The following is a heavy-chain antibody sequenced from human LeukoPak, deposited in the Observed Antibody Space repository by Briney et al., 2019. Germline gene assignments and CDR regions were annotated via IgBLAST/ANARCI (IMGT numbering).Heavy chain of an antibody. CDR1: GGSISSSSYY. Sequence: SETLSLTCTVSGGSISSSSYYWGWIRQPPGKGLEWIGSIYYSGSTYYNPSLKSRVTISVDTSKNQFSLKLSSVTAADTAVYYCARRGIAVASFDYWGQGTLVTASS. CDR3: ARRGIAVASFDY. D-gene: IGHD6-19*01. J-gene: IGHJ4*02. V-gene: IGHV4-39*01. CDR2: IYYSGST.